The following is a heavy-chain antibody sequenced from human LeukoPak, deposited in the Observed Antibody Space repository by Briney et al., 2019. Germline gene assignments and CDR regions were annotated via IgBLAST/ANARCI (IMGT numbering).Heavy chain of an antibody. Sequence: SETLSLTCTVSGYSISSGYYWGWIRQPPGKGLEWIGSIYHSGNTYYNPSLKSRVTISVDTSKNQFSLKLSSVTAADTAVYYCARTIKYYDILTGDRPENWFDPWGQGTLVTVSS. D-gene: IGHD3-9*01. CDR3: ARTIKYYDILTGDRPENWFDP. V-gene: IGHV4-38-2*02. J-gene: IGHJ5*02. CDR2: IYHSGNT. CDR1: GYSISSGYY.